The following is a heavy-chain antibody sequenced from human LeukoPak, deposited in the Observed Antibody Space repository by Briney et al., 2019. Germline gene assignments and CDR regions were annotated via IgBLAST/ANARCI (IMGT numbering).Heavy chain of an antibody. CDR1: GYSFTSYW. CDR3: ARVSGYSYGPFDF. CDR2: IYPGDSDT. D-gene: IGHD5-18*01. J-gene: IGHJ4*02. Sequence: PGESLKISCKGSGYSFTSYWIGWVRQMPGKGLGWMGIIYPGDSDTRYSPSFQGQVTISADKSISTAYLQWSSLKTSDTAMYYCARVSGYSYGPFDFWGQGTLVTVSS. V-gene: IGHV5-51*01.